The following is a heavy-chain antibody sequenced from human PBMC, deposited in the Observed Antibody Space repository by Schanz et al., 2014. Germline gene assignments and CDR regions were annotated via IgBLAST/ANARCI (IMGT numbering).Heavy chain of an antibody. CDR2: INRDGSEK. CDR1: GFTFSYYN. J-gene: IGHJ5*02. CDR3: ASGVRGVSSFP. Sequence: EVQLVESGGGLVKPGGSLRLSCAASGFTFSYYNMNWVRQAPGKGLEWVAIINRDGSEKFYVDSVKGRFTISRDNAKNSLYLHMNTLRAEDTAVYYCASGVRGVSSFPWGQGTLVTVSS. V-gene: IGHV3-7*01. D-gene: IGHD3-10*02.